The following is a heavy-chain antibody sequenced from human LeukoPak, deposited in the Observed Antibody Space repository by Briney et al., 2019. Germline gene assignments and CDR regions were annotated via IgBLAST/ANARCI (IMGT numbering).Heavy chain of an antibody. D-gene: IGHD2-15*01. CDR2: INHSGST. Sequence: SETLSLTCAVYGGSFSGYYWSWIRQPPGKGLEWIGEINHSGSTNYNPSLKSRVTISVDTSKNQFSLKLSSVTAADTAVYYCARGPYCSGGSCYRKALDYWGQGTLVTVSS. CDR1: GGSFSGYY. V-gene: IGHV4-34*01. J-gene: IGHJ4*02. CDR3: ARGPYCSGGSCYRKALDY.